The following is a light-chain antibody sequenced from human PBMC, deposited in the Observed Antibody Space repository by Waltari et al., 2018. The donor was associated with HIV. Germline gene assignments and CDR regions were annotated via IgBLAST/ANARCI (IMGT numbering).Light chain of an antibody. CDR2: KDT. J-gene: IGLJ1*01. Sequence: SYELTQPPSVSVSPGQTARITCFGDALPKQYVYWYQQKPGQAPVLLIYKDTERPSGIPDRSSGSSSGTTVTLTISGVQAEDEADYYCHSSDSSAAYVFGTGTKVTVL. V-gene: IGLV3-25*03. CDR1: ALPKQY. CDR3: HSSDSSAAYV.